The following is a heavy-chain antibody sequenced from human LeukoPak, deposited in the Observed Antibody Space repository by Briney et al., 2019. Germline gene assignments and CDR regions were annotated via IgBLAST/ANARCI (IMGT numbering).Heavy chain of an antibody. CDR3: ARDHQDIVVVVAAIGYFDY. D-gene: IGHD2-15*01. CDR2: ISSSSSYI. CDR1: GFTFSSYS. Sequence: PGGSLRLSCAASGFTFSSYSMNWVRQAPGKGLEWVSSISSSSSYIYYADSVKGRFTISRDNSKNTLYLQMNSLRAEDTAVYYCARDHQDIVVVVAAIGYFDYWGQGTLVTVSS. J-gene: IGHJ4*02. V-gene: IGHV3-21*01.